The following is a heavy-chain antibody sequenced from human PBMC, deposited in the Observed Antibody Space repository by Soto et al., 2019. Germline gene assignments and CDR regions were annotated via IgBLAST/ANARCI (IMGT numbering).Heavy chain of an antibody. Sequence: EVQLLESGGGLVQPGGSLRLSCAASGYTFSNYGMSWVRQAPGKGLEWVSGISGSGGSTYFADSVKGRFTTSRDNSKSTLYLQMNSLRAEDTAVYYCVNGLQYDTFDIWGQGTMVTVSS. D-gene: IGHD1-1*01. CDR3: VNGLQYDTFDI. V-gene: IGHV3-23*01. J-gene: IGHJ3*02. CDR2: ISGSGGST. CDR1: GYTFSNYG.